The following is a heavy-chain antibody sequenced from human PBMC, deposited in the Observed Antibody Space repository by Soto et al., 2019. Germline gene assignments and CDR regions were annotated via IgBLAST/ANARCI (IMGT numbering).Heavy chain of an antibody. V-gene: IGHV3-23*01. CDR2: ISGSGGST. Sequence: GGSLRLSCAASGFTFSSYAMSWVRQAPGKGLEWVSAISGSGGSTYYADSVKGRFNISRDNSKNTLYLQMNSLRAEDTAVYYCAKHNYDILTGYSNWFDPWGQGTLVTVSS. CDR3: AKHNYDILTGYSNWFDP. D-gene: IGHD3-9*01. J-gene: IGHJ5*02. CDR1: GFTFSSYA.